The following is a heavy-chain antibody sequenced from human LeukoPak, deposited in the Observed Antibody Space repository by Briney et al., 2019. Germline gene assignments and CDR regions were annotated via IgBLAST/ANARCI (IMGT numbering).Heavy chain of an antibody. CDR1: GYTFTGYY. CDR3: ARDRITIFGVAKTNWFDP. CDR2: INPNSGGT. V-gene: IGHV1-2*06. J-gene: IGHJ5*02. D-gene: IGHD3-3*01. Sequence: ASVKVSCKASGYTFTGYYMHWVRQAPGQGLEWMGRINPNSGGTNYAQKFQGRVTMTRDTSISTAYMELSRLRSDDTAVYYCARDRITIFGVAKTNWFDPWGQGTPVTVSS.